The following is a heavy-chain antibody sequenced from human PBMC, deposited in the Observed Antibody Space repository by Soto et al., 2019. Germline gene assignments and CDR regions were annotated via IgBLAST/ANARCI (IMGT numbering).Heavy chain of an antibody. D-gene: IGHD2-8*01. CDR3: ARLWGTVVRDADY. Sequence: EVQLVESGGGLVQPGGSLTLSCAVSGITFSDSAIHWVRQASGKGXXWLGRIRSKANNYATVYAASVQGRFTXXXXXSXXXXXXXXXXXKTEDTALYYCARLWGTVVRDADYWGQGTLVTVSS. J-gene: IGHJ4*02. CDR1: GITFSDSA. V-gene: IGHV3-73*02. CDR2: IRSKANNYAT.